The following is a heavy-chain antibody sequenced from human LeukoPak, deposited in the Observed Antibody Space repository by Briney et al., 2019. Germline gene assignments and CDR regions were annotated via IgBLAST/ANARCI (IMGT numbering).Heavy chain of an antibody. CDR1: GFTFDDYA. V-gene: IGHV3-9*01. CDR2: ISWNSGSI. CDR3: ARLREIPVFGVVTKSTSYFDY. Sequence: GGSLRLSCAASGFTFDDYAMHWVRQAPGKGLQWVSGISWNSGSIGYVDSVKGRFTISRDNAKNSLYLQMNSLRAEDTAVYYCARLREIPVFGVVTKSTSYFDYWGQGTLVTVSS. J-gene: IGHJ4*02. D-gene: IGHD3-3*01.